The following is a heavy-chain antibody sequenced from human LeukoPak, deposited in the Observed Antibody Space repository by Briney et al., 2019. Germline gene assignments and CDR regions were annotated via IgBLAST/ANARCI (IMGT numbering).Heavy chain of an antibody. D-gene: IGHD3-10*01. CDR1: GFTFSSHS. CDR3: ARGLYDSGPYYVDV. V-gene: IGHV3-21*01. CDR2: ISSSTYI. J-gene: IGHJ6*03. Sequence: PGGSLRLSCAASGFTFSSHSMNWVRQAPGKGLEWVSSISSSTYIYYADSMKGRFTISRDNAKNSLYLQMNSLRAEDTAVYYCARGLYDSGPYYVDVWGKGTTVTISS.